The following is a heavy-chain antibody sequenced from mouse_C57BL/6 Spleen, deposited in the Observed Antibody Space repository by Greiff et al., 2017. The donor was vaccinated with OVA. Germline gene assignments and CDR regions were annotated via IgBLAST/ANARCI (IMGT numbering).Heavy chain of an antibody. CDR2: INPNYGTT. J-gene: IGHJ3*01. V-gene: IGHV1-39*01. CDR3: ARSGVFYYVEFAC. CDR1: GYSFTDYN. D-gene: IGHD1-1*01. Sequence: EVKLQESGSELVKPGASVKISCKASGYSFTDYNMNWVKQSNGKSLEWIGVINPNYGTTSYNQKFKGKATLTADQSSSTAYMQLNSLTSEDSAVDYCARSGVFYYVEFACWGQGTMVTVSA.